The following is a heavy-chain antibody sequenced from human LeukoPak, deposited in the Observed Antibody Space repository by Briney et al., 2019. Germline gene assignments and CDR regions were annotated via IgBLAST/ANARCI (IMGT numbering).Heavy chain of an antibody. V-gene: IGHV3-23*01. D-gene: IGHD3-22*01. CDR1: GFTFSTYS. CDR2: ISGSGDNT. Sequence: GGSLRLSCAASGFTFSTYSMNWVRQAPGKGLEWVSGISGSGDNTYYADSVKGRFTISRDNSKNTLYVQVNSLGTEDTAAYYCAKGSYYDSSGSFYFDYWGQGTLVTVSS. J-gene: IGHJ4*02. CDR3: AKGSYYDSSGSFYFDY.